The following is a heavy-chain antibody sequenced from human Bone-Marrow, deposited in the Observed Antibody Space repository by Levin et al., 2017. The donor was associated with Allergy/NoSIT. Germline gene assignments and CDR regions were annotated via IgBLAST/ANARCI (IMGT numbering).Heavy chain of an antibody. CDR1: CFSIIIIIYY. D-gene: IGHD3-3*01. CDR2: IYYSGST. V-gene: IGHV4-39*01. J-gene: IGHJ1*01. Sequence: SETLSLTCTFSCFSIIIIIYYFFFILQPPGKGLEWIGSIYYSGSTYYNPSLKSRVTISVDTSKNQFSLKLSSVTAADTAVYYCARHEDDFWSGYFEYFQHWGQGTLVTVSS. CDR3: ARHEDDFWSGYFEYFQH.